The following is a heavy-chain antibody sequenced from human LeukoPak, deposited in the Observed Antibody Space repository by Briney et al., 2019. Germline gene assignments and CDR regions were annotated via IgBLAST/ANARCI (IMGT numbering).Heavy chain of an antibody. CDR2: IYFSGST. CDR3: ARDSSLGTAMDPYWYFDL. Sequence: SETLSLTCIVSGGSISSTSYYWGWIRQSPGKGLEWVGSIYFSGSTYYNPSLKSRVTISVDTSKNQFSLKLSSVTAADTAVYYCARDSSLGTAMDPYWYFDLWGRGTLVTVSS. D-gene: IGHD5-18*01. J-gene: IGHJ2*01. V-gene: IGHV4-39*07. CDR1: GGSISSTSYY.